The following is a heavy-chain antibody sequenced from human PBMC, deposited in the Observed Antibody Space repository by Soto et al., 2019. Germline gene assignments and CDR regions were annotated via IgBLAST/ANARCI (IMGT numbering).Heavy chain of an antibody. CDR3: ARSGERVGYYGSSGYYLSWFDP. J-gene: IGHJ5*02. CDR2: IYHSGST. Sequence: SETLSLTCAVSGGSISSGGYSWSWIRQPPGKGLEWIGYIYHSGSTYYNPSLKSRVTISVDRSKNQFSLKLSSVTAADTAVYYCARSGERVGYYGSSGYYLSWFDPWGQGTLVTVSS. D-gene: IGHD3-22*01. CDR1: GGSISSGGYS. V-gene: IGHV4-30-2*01.